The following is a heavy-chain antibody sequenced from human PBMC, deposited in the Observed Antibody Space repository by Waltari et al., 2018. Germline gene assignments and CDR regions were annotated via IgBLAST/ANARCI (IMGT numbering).Heavy chain of an antibody. J-gene: IGHJ4*02. CDR2: ISSSSSTI. D-gene: IGHD5-18*01. CDR1: GFTFSSYS. CDR3: ASGSYSYGLGY. Sequence: EVQLVESGGGLVQPGGSLRLSCAASGFTFSSYSMNWVRQAPGQGLEWVSYISSSSSTISYADSVKGRFTISRDNAKNSLYLQRNSLRAEDTAVYYCASGSYSYGLGYWGQGTLVTVSS. V-gene: IGHV3-48*01.